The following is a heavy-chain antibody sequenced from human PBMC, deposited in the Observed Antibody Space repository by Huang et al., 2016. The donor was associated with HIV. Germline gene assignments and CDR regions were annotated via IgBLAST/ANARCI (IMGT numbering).Heavy chain of an antibody. CDR3: LPAGHVSHYYYMDV. CDR2: VSNEGNEK. CDR1: GFSFTSYD. J-gene: IGHJ6*03. Sequence: QGQLVESGGGVVQPGRSLRLSCAASGFSFTSYDMQWVRQVPGKGLEWVSFVSNEGNEKYYADSVKGRFTISRDNFKNTLYLQMNSLRTGDTAVYFCLPAGHVSHYYYMDVWGKGTTVIVSS. V-gene: IGHV3-30*03.